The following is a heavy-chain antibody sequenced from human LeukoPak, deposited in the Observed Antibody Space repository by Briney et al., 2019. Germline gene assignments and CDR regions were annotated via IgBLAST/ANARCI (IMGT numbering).Heavy chain of an antibody. J-gene: IGHJ3*02. CDR3: AKLYSSSWYLNAFDI. D-gene: IGHD6-13*01. CDR2: ISGSSGST. Sequence: GGSLRLSCAASGFTFSSYAMSWVRQAPGKGLEWVSAISGSSGSTYYADSVKGRFTISRDNSRNTLYLQMNSLRAEDTAVYYCAKLYSSSWYLNAFDIWGQGTMVTVSS. V-gene: IGHV3-23*01. CDR1: GFTFSSYA.